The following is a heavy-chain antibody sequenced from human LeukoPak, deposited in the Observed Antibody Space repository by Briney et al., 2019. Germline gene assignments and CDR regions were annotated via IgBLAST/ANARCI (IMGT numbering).Heavy chain of an antibody. CDR2: INPSGGST. CDR3: ATPNHIVVVTASDDAFDI. D-gene: IGHD2-21*02. Sequence: GASVKVSCKASGYTFTSYYMHWVRQAPGQGLEWMGIINPSGGSTSYAQKFQGRVTMTRDTSTSTVYMELSSLRSEDTAVYYCATPNHIVVVTASDDAFDIWGQGTMVTVSS. J-gene: IGHJ3*02. V-gene: IGHV1-46*01. CDR1: GYTFTSYY.